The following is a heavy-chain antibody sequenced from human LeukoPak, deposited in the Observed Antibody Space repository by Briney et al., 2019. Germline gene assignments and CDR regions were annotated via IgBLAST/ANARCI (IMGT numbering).Heavy chain of an antibody. Sequence: ASVKVSCKTSGYTLTELSMHWVRQAPGKGLEWMGGFDPEDGETIYAQKFQGRVTMTEDTSTDTAYMELSSLRSEDTAVYYCATAYYYGSGSYYNDYWGQGTLVTVSS. CDR1: GYTLTELS. D-gene: IGHD3-10*01. J-gene: IGHJ4*02. V-gene: IGHV1-24*01. CDR3: ATAYYYGSGSYYNDY. CDR2: FDPEDGET.